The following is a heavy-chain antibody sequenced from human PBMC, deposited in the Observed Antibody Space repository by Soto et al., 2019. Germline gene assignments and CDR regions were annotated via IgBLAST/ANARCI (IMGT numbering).Heavy chain of an antibody. CDR3: ARGGSIVGARYYYYGMDV. CDR2: IIPIFGTA. Sequence: ASVKVSCKASGGTFSSCAISWVRQAPGQGLEWMGGIIPIFGTANYAQKFQGRVTITADESTSTAYMELSSLRSEDTAVYYCARGGSIVGARYYYYGMDVWGQGTTVTVSS. V-gene: IGHV1-69*13. CDR1: GGTFSSCA. D-gene: IGHD1-26*01. J-gene: IGHJ6*02.